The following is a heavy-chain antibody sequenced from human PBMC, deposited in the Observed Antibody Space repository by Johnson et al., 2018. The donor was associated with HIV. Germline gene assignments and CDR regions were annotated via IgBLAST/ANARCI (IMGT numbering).Heavy chain of an antibody. D-gene: IGHD1-26*01. CDR3: ARDQGFIVTDAFDI. V-gene: IGHV3-13*01. J-gene: IGHJ3*02. CDR1: GFTFSSYD. Sequence: VQLVESGGGLVQPGGSLRLSCAASGFTFSSYDMHWVRQATGKGLEWVSAIGTAGDTYYPGSVKGRFTISRENAKNSLYLQMNSLRAGDTAGYYCARDQGFIVTDAFDIWGQGTMVTVSS. CDR2: IGTAGDT.